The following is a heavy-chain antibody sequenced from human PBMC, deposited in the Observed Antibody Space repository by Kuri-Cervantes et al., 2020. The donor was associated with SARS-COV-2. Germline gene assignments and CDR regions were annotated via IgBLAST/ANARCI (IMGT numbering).Heavy chain of an antibody. J-gene: IGHJ5*02. CDR3: AITEYQLLFYNWFDP. D-gene: IGHD2-2*01. CDR2: INHSGST. Sequence: GSLRLSCAVYGGSFSGYYWSWIRQPPGKGLEWIGEINHSGSTYHNPSLKSRVTTSVDTSKNQFSLKLSSVTAADTAVYYCAITEYQLLFYNWFDPWGQGTLVTVSS. CDR1: GGSFSGYY. V-gene: IGHV4-34*01.